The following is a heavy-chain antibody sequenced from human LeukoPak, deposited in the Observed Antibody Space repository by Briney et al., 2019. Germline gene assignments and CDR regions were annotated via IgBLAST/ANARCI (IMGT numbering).Heavy chain of an antibody. CDR1: GYSISSGYY. CDR2: IYHSGST. J-gene: IGHJ4*02. D-gene: IGHD2/OR15-2a*01. Sequence: PSETLSLTRAVSGYSISSGYYWGWIRQPPGKGLEWIGSIYHSGSTYYNPSLKSRVTISVDTSKNQFSLKLSSVTAADTAVYYCANGGDFYYFDYWGQGTLVTVSS. V-gene: IGHV4-38-2*01. CDR3: ANGGDFYYFDY.